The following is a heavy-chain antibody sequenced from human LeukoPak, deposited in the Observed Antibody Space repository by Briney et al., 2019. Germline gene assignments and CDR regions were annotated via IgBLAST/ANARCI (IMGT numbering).Heavy chain of an antibody. CDR2: TYYRSKWYN. J-gene: IGHJ3*02. V-gene: IGHV6-1*01. Sequence: SQTHSLTCAISGDSVSSNSAAWNWIRQSPSRGLEWLGRTYYRSKWYNDYAVSVKSRITINPDTSKNQFSLKLSSVTAADTAVYYCASELAGYDDAFDTWGQGTMVTVSS. D-gene: IGHD3-9*01. CDR3: ASELAGYDDAFDT. CDR1: GDSVSSNSAA.